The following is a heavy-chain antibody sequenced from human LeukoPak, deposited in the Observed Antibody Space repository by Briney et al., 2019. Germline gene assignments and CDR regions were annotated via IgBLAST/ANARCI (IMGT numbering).Heavy chain of an antibody. CDR2: TYYRSKGYN. V-gene: IGHV6-1*01. J-gene: IGHJ6*02. CDR3: QKAAYEILTGYYGPYYYGMDV. Sequence: SQTLSLTCAIAGDSVSSNSAAWNWIRQSPSSRLKWLGRTYYRSKGYNDYSVSVKTRITINPDTSKNQFSLQLNSVTPEDTAFFFKQKAAYEILTGYYGPYYYGMDVWGQGTTVTVSS. D-gene: IGHD3-9*01. CDR1: GDSVSSNSAA.